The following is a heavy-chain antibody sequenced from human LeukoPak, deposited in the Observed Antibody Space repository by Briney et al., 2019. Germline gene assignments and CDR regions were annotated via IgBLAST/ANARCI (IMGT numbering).Heavy chain of an antibody. CDR1: GGSIGNSVYY. CDR2: INHSGST. D-gene: IGHD7-27*01. J-gene: IGHJ6*02. V-gene: IGHV4-39*07. Sequence: PSETLSLTCTVSGGSIGNSVYYWAWIRQPPGKGLEWTGEINHSGSTNYNPSLKSRVTISVDTSKNQFSLKLSSVTAADTAVYYCARGVSNWGRYYYGMDVWGQGTTVTVSS. CDR3: ARGVSNWGRYYYGMDV.